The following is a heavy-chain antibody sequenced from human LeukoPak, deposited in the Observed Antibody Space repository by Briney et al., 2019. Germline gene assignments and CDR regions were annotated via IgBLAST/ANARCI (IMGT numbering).Heavy chain of an antibody. CDR3: ARHFRGSIDY. V-gene: IGHV4-59*08. CDR2: MYYSGRT. CDR1: GGSISGYY. Sequence: SETLSLTCTVSGGSISGYYWSWIRQPPGKGLEWIGYMYYSGRTNYNPSLKGRVTISVDTSKNQFSLKVTSVTAADTAVYYCARHFRGSIDYWRQGTLVTVSS. J-gene: IGHJ4*02. D-gene: IGHD3-10*01.